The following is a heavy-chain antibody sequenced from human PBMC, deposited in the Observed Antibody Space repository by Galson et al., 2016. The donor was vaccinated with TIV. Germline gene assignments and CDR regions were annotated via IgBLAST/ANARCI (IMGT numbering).Heavy chain of an antibody. D-gene: IGHD3-22*01. CDR1: GFTFSIFA. Sequence: LRLSCAASGFTFSIFATTWVRQAPGMGLEWVSAISGGGGSTYYADSVKGRFTVSRDNSKNTVFLQMNSLRAEDTAVYYCTKVPSSGFSYYYGLDVWGQGTTVTVSS. V-gene: IGHV3-23*01. J-gene: IGHJ6*02. CDR2: ISGGGGST. CDR3: TKVPSSGFSYYYGLDV.